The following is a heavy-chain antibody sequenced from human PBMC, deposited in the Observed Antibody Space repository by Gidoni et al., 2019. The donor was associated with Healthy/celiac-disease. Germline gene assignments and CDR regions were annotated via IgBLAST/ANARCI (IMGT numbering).Heavy chain of an antibody. Sequence: QVQLVQSGAEVKKPGASVKVSCKASGYTFTGYYMHWVRQAPGQGLEWMGWINPNSGGTNYAQKFQGWVTMTRDTSISTAYMELSRLRSDDTAVYYCARSSGVEYYYYYGMDVWGQGTTVTVSS. V-gene: IGHV1-2*04. CDR2: INPNSGGT. CDR1: GYTFTGYY. CDR3: ARSSGVEYYYYYGMDV. D-gene: IGHD1-1*01. J-gene: IGHJ6*02.